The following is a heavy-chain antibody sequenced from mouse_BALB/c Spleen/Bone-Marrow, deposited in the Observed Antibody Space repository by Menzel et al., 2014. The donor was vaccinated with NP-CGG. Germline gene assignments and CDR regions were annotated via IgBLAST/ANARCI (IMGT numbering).Heavy chain of an antibody. J-gene: IGHJ4*01. CDR2: ISSGGST. Sequence: EVKLVESGGGLVKPGGSLKLSCAASGFTFSSYAMSWVRQTPEKRLEWVASISSGGSTYYLDSVKGRFTISRDNARNILYLQMSSLRSVDTAMYYCARGGGYDYGHYYAMDYWGQGTSVTVSS. CDR3: ARGGGYDYGHYYAMDY. V-gene: IGHV5-6-5*01. D-gene: IGHD2-4*01. CDR1: GFTFSSYA.